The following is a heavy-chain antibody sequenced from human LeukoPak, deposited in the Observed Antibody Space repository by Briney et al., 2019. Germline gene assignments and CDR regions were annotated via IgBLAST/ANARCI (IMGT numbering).Heavy chain of an antibody. CDR1: GFTFDDYA. CDR2: INWNSGSI. V-gene: IGHV3-9*01. CDR3: AKDYSKTSYYGSGTYYRPNWFDP. J-gene: IGHJ5*02. Sequence: PGGSLRLSCAASGFTFDDYAMHWVRQTPGKGLEWVSGINWNSGSIDYADSVKGRFTISRDNSKNTLYLQMNSLRAEDTAVYYCAKDYSKTSYYGSGTYYRPNWFDPWGQGTLVTVSS. D-gene: IGHD3-10*01.